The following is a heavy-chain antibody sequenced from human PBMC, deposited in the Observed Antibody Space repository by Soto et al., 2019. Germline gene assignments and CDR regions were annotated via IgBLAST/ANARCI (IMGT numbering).Heavy chain of an antibody. CDR3: ARYSISPPRDYYYYGMDV. D-gene: IGHD6-6*01. CDR1: GGTFSSYA. V-gene: IGHV1-69*06. J-gene: IGHJ6*02. Sequence: QVQLVQSGAEVKKPGSSVKVSCKASGGTFSSYAISWVRQAPGQGLEWIGGIIPIFGTANYAQKFEGRVTITADKSTSTAYMELSSLRSEDTAVYYCARYSISPPRDYYYYGMDVWGQGTTVTVSS. CDR2: IIPIFGTA.